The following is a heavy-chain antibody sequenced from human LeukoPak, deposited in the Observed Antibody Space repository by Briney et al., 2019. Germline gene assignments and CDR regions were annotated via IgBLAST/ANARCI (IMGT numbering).Heavy chain of an antibody. V-gene: IGHV3-21*01. J-gene: IGHJ6*03. D-gene: IGHD3-10*01. CDR2: ISSLSNYI. Sequence: PGGSLRLSCAASGFTFSNYSMNWVRQAPGKGLEWVSSISSLSNYIYYADSVKGRFTISRDNSKNTLYLQMNSLRAEDTAVYCCAKGSGSGSYYPYYYYYMDVWGKGTTVTISS. CDR1: GFTFSNYS. CDR3: AKGSGSGSYYPYYYYYMDV.